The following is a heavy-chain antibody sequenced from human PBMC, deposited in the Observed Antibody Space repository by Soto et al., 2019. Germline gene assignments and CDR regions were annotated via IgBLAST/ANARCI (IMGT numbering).Heavy chain of an antibody. D-gene: IGHD3-16*01. V-gene: IGHV3-53*01. CDR3: VRPRPSGENYGMDV. J-gene: IGHJ6*02. CDR2: LYTEGTT. CDR1: GLTVSHNY. Sequence: GGSLRLSCVASGLTVSHNYMAWVRQAPEMGLEWVSILYTEGTTYYADSVKGRFTISGDSSKNTLFLQMDSLRAEDTAVYYCVRPRPSGENYGMDVWGQGTTVTVSS.